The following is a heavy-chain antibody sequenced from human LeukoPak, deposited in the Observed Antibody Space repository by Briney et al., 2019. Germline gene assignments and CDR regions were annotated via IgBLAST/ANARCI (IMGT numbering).Heavy chain of an antibody. CDR3: ARSMVLIAAAGKGFDY. CDR1: SGPISTSNYY. CDR2: IFYSGST. D-gene: IGHD6-13*01. V-gene: IGHV4-39*07. J-gene: IGHJ4*02. Sequence: PSETLSLTCTVSSGPISTSNYYWGWVRQPPGKALEWIGNIFYSGSTYYSPSLKSRVTISLDTSRNQFSLKVSSVTAADTAVYYCARSMVLIAAAGKGFDYWGQGTLVTVSS.